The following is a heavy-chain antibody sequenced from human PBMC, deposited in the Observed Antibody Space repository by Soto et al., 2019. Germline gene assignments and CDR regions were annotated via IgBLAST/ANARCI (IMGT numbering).Heavy chain of an antibody. CDR2: INPNSGGT. CDR1: GYTFTGYY. D-gene: IGHD3-3*01. J-gene: IGHJ4*03. CDR3: AIPHYDIWSGLYY. Sequence: APVKVSSKVSGYTFTGYYLQCVRAAPGQGLEWMGWINPNSGGTNYAQKFQGRVTMTRDTSISTAYMELRRLRSDDTAVYYCAIPHYDIWSGLYYWGQGTLVTV. V-gene: IGHV1-2*02.